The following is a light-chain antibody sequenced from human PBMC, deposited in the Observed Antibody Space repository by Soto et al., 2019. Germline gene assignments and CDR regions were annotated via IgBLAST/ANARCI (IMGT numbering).Light chain of an antibody. CDR3: QQRYSWLRA. V-gene: IGKV3-11*01. CDR1: QSVSIS. J-gene: IGKJ1*01. CDR2: SGD. Sequence: EVVVTHCPDTLSLSPGETASLCCRASQSVSISVAWYQHKPGQSPRLVVYSGDKRAPGIPPRFSGSGSGTDFTLTISSLESDDFAIYYCQQRYSWLRAFGPGTKVDI.